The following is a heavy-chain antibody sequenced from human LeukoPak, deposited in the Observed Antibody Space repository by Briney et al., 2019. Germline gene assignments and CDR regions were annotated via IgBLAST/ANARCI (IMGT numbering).Heavy chain of an antibody. CDR3: AGHRNWYSYFDY. J-gene: IGHJ4*02. CDR1: GFNFSSYA. CDR2: ISGSGGST. V-gene: IGHV3-23*01. D-gene: IGHD6-13*01. Sequence: PGGSLRLSCAASGFNFSSYAMSWVRQAPGKGLERVSAISGSGGSTYYADSVKGRFTISRDNSKNTLYLQMNSLRVEDTAVYYCAGHRNWYSYFDYWGRGTLVTVSS.